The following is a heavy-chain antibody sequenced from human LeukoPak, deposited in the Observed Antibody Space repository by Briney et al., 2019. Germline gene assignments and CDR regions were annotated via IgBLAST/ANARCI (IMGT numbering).Heavy chain of an antibody. CDR1: GYTFSIYN. CDR3: ARTIFGVDIRFDP. J-gene: IGHJ5*02. V-gene: IGHV1-46*01. D-gene: IGHD3-3*01. CDR2: INPSGGT. Sequence: ASVKVSCKASGYTFSIYNMHWVRQAPGQGLEWMGIINPSGGTSYAQKFQGRVTVTRDTSISTAYMELSRLRSDDTAVYYCARTIFGVDIRFDPWGQGTLVTVSS.